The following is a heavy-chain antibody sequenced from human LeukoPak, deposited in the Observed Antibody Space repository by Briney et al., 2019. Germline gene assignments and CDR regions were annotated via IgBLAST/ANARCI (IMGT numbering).Heavy chain of an antibody. V-gene: IGHV4-39*01. CDR2: IYSSVT. CDR3: ASSHDDFWSGYPN. D-gene: IGHD3-3*01. J-gene: IGHJ4*02. Sequence: SETLSLTCTVSGDSISSSSYYWGWIRQPPGKGLEWIASIYSSVTYYNPSLKSRVTISVDTSKNQFSLKLTSVTAADTAVYYCASSHDDFWSGYPNWGQGTLVTVSS. CDR1: GDSISSSSYY.